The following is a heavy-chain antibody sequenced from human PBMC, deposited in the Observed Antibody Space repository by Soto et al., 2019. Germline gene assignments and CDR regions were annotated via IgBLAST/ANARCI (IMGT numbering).Heavy chain of an antibody. CDR2: IFYNGDT. Sequence: PSETLSLTCTVSGGSISNPDHYWSWIRQPPGKGLEWIGSIFYNGDTSYNPSLESRLSISVDTSKNQFSLSLSPVTASDTAVYFCAREGRLQSLDYWGQGTLVTVSS. D-gene: IGHD4-4*01. CDR1: GGSISNPDHY. V-gene: IGHV4-30-4*01. CDR3: AREGRLQSLDY. J-gene: IGHJ4*02.